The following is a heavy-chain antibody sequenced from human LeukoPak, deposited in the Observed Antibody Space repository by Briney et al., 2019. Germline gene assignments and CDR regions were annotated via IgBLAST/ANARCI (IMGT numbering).Heavy chain of an antibody. Sequence: PRGSLRLSCAASGFPFSSYVMSWVRQAPGKGLEWVSAISGSGGTTYYTDSVKGRFTISRDNSKNTLYLQMNSLRAEDTAVYYCAREGWDYYGSGSRDAFDIWGQGTMVTVSS. CDR2: ISGSGGTT. V-gene: IGHV3-23*01. D-gene: IGHD3-10*01. J-gene: IGHJ3*02. CDR1: GFPFSSYV. CDR3: AREGWDYYGSGSRDAFDI.